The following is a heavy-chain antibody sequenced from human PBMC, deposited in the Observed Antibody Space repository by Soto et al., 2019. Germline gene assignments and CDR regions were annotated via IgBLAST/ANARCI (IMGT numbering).Heavy chain of an antibody. CDR3: ATWHLQEHAYDI. V-gene: IGHV3-53*01. CDR2: LYDLDGT. D-gene: IGHD1-1*01. Sequence: GGSLRLSCEVFGFTVSGKKYVAWVRQAPGKGLEWVSALYDLDGTYYADSVKGRFTTSSDSSRTTVYLQMNSLRPDDTAVYSCATWHLQEHAYDIWGQGTMVTVSS. J-gene: IGHJ3*02. CDR1: GFTVSGKKY.